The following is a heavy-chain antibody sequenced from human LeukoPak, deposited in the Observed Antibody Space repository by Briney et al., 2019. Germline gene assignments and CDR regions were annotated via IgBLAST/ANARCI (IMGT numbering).Heavy chain of an antibody. CDR2: ISISGDDT. D-gene: IGHD4-17*01. J-gene: IGHJ4*02. V-gene: IGHV3-23*01. Sequence: GGSQRLSCATSGFSFSSHAMTWVRQAPGKGLEWLSAISISGDDTYYADSVKGRFTISRDNSKNTLYLQMNSLSADDTAMYYCANEIRPNDYWGQGTLVTVSS. CDR3: ANEIRPNDY. CDR1: GFSFSSHA.